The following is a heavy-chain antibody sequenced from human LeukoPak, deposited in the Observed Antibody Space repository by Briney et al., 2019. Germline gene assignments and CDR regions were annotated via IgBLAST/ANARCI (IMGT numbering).Heavy chain of an antibody. CDR2: ISYDGTNK. D-gene: IGHD5-12*01. V-gene: IGHV3-30*04. CDR3: TRGAVPGLATTYGTYFDS. Sequence: GGSLRLSCAASGITFSRSAMHWVRQAPGKGLEWVAIISYDGTNKYYLDSVKGRFTISGDNSKNTLYLQMDSLRAEDTAVYYCTRGAVPGLATTYGTYFDSWGQGTLVTVSS. J-gene: IGHJ4*02. CDR1: GITFSRSA.